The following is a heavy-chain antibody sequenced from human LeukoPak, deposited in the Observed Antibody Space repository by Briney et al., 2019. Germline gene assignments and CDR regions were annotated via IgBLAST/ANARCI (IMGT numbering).Heavy chain of an antibody. CDR2: ISSSSSYI. CDR1: GFTFSSYS. J-gene: IGHJ4*02. D-gene: IGHD3-3*01. Sequence: PGGSLRLSCAASGFTFSSYSMNWVRQAPGKGLEWVSSISSSSSYIYYADSVKGRFTISRDNAKNSLYLQMNSLRAEDTAVYYCARDLLEWHIYYFDYWGQGTLVTVSS. CDR3: ARDLLEWHIYYFDY. V-gene: IGHV3-21*01.